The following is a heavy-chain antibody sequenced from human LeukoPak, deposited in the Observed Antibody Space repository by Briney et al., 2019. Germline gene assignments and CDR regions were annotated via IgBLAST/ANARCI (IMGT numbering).Heavy chain of an antibody. Sequence: GGSLRLSCAASGFTFSGSAMNWVRQAPANGLEWVSSVNGGGSSTYYADSVKGRFTISRDNSKDTLFLQLNSLRVEDTAVYYCASEIRPNDYWGQGTLVTVSS. CDR1: GFTFSGSA. CDR2: VNGGGSST. D-gene: IGHD5-24*01. J-gene: IGHJ4*02. V-gene: IGHV3-23*01. CDR3: ASEIRPNDY.